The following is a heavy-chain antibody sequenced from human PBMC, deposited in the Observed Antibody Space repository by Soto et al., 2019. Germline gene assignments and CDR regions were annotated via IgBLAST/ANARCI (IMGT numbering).Heavy chain of an antibody. V-gene: IGHV1-18*01. CDR1: GYTFTSYG. J-gene: IGHJ4*02. CDR2: ISAYNGDT. CDR3: ARDHYYESGRYRLGFGN. Sequence: ASVKVSCKASGYTFTSYGISWVRQAPGQGLEWLGWISAYNGDTNYAQKLQGRVTMTTDRSTTTAKMELRSLRSDAPAVYYCARDHYYESGRYRLGFGNWGRGAVV. D-gene: IGHD3-22*01.